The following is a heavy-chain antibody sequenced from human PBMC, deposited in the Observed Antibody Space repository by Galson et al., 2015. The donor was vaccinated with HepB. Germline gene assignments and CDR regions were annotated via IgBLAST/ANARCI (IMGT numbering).Heavy chain of an antibody. V-gene: IGHV4-34*01. CDR2: INHSGST. D-gene: IGHD3-10*01. CDR1: GGSFSGYY. Sequence: ETLSLTCAVYGGSFSGYYWSWIRQPPGKGLEWIGEINHSGSTNYNPSLKSRVTISVDTSKNQFSLKLSSVTAADTAVYYCARGVRRRITMVRGVIVGHAFDIWGQGTMVTVSS. CDR3: ARGVRRRITMVRGVIVGHAFDI. J-gene: IGHJ3*02.